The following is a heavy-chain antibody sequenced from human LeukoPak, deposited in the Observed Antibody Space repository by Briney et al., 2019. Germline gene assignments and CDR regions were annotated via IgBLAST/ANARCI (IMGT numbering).Heavy chain of an antibody. CDR2: IKQDGSEK. D-gene: IGHD3-9*01. J-gene: IGHJ4*02. CDR1: GFTFSSYW. CDR3: ARVHYDILTGYHYYFDY. Sequence: PGGSLRLSCATPGFTFSSYWMSWVRQAPGKGLEWVANIKQDGSEKYYVDSVKGRFTISRDNAKNSLYLQMNSLRAEDTAVYYCARVHYDILTGYHYYFDYWGQGTLVTVSS. V-gene: IGHV3-7*01.